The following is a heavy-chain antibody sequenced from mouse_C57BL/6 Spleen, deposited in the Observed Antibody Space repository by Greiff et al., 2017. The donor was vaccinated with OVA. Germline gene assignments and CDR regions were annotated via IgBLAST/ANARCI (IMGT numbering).Heavy chain of an antibody. CDR1: GYTFTSYW. D-gene: IGHD1-1*01. CDR3: ARFSSRYAMDY. V-gene: IGHV1-59*01. J-gene: IGHJ4*01. CDR2: IDPSDSYT. Sequence: QVQLQQSGAELVRPGTSVKLSCKASGYTFTSYWMHWVKQRPGQGLEWIGVIDPSDSYTNYNQKFKGKATLTVDTSSSTAYMQLSSLTSEDSAVYYCARFSSRYAMDYWGQGTSVTVSS.